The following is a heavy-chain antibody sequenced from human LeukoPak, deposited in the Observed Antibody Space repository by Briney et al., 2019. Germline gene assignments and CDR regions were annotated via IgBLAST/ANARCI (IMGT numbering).Heavy chain of an antibody. CDR1: GFTFSSSW. J-gene: IGHJ6*04. CDR3: ARDPGYESWSPFWGGMDV. CDR2: ITSDGSST. V-gene: IGHV3-74*01. Sequence: GGSLRLSCAASGFTFSSSWMHWVRQAPGKGMVWVSRITSDGSSTTYADSVKGRFTTSRDNAKNTLYLQMDSLRDDATAVYYCARDPGYESWSPFWGGMDVWGNGTTVIVSS. D-gene: IGHD3-16*01.